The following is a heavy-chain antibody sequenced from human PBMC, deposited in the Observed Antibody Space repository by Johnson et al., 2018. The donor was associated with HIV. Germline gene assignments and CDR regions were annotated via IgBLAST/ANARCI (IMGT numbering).Heavy chain of an antibody. CDR2: IKQDGSEK. J-gene: IGHJ3*02. CDR3: ARGDVTSSGWSWVAFDI. Sequence: VQLVESGGGLVQPGGSLRLSCAASGFTFSSYWMSWVRQAPGKGLEWVANIKQDGSEKYYVDSVKGRFTISRDNAKNSLYLQMNSLRAEDTAVYYCARGDVTSSGWSWVAFDIWGQGTIVTVSS. D-gene: IGHD6-19*01. V-gene: IGHV3-7*01. CDR1: GFTFSSYW.